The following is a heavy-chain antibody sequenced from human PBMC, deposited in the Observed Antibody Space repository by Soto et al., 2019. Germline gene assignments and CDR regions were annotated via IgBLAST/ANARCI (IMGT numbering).Heavy chain of an antibody. CDR2: MNPNSGNT. V-gene: IGHV1-8*01. D-gene: IGHD6-13*01. CDR1: GYTLTSYD. J-gene: IGHJ6*02. CDR3: AKPYRHNSRWYGGDYYYGMDV. Sequence: GASVKVSCKASGYTLTSYDINWVRQATGQGLEWMGWMNPNSGNTGYAQKFQGRVTMTRNTSISTAYMELSSLISEDTAVYYCAKPYRHNSRWYGGDYYYGMDVWGQGTTVTVSS.